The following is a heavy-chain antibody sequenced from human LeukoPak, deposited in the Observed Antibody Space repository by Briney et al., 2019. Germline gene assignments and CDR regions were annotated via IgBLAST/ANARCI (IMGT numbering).Heavy chain of an antibody. CDR3: ARGGSSWYQLPIPYYYFDY. CDR2: IWYDGSNK. D-gene: IGHD6-13*01. CDR1: GFTSSSYG. V-gene: IGHV3-33*01. Sequence: RRSLRLSCAASGFTSSSYGMHWVRQAPGKGLEWVAVIWYDGSNKYYADSVKGRFTISRDNSKNTLYLQMNSLRAEDTAVYYCARGGSSWYQLPIPYYYFDYWGQGTLVTVSS. J-gene: IGHJ4*02.